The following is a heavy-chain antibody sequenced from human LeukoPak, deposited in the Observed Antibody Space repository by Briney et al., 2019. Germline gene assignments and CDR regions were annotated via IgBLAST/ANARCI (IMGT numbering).Heavy chain of an antibody. V-gene: IGHV3-53*05. CDR2: IYSGGST. J-gene: IGHJ4*02. Sequence: GGSLRLSCAASGFTVSSNYMSWVRQAPGKGLEWVSVIYSGGSTYYADSVKGRFTISRDNSKNTLYLQMNSLRPDDTAVYYCAHSYDFDSSGYHRPTAFWGQGTLVTVSS. CDR1: GFTVSSNY. D-gene: IGHD3-22*01. CDR3: AHSYDFDSSGYHRPTAF.